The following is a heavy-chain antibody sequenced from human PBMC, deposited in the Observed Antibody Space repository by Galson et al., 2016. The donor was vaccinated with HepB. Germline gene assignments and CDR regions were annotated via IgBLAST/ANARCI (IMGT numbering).Heavy chain of an antibody. J-gene: IGHJ3*01. CDR2: IYHRGNT. V-gene: IGHV4-4*02. Sequence: SETLSLTCAVSGVSISSTNWWSWVRQPPGKGLEWIGEIYHRGNTDYNPSLKSRVTISIDTSKNQFSLELISVTAADTAVYYCASFPLFGTYTDYGTGAFHVWGQGTLVTVSS. CDR1: GVSISSTNW. D-gene: IGHD4-17*01. CDR3: ASFPLFGTYTDYGTGAFHV.